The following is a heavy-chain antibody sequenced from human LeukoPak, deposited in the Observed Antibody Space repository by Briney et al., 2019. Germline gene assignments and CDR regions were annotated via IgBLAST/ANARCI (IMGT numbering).Heavy chain of an antibody. Sequence: GGSLRLSCAASGFTFSNYAMSWVRQAPGKGLEWVAVISYDGSNKYYADSVKGRFTISRDNPKNTLYLQMNSLRAEDTAVYFCAKRGVVIRVILVGFHKEAYYFDSWGQGALVTVSS. CDR2: ISYDGSNK. CDR3: AKRGVVIRVILVGFHKEAYYFDS. J-gene: IGHJ4*02. V-gene: IGHV3-30*18. CDR1: GFTFSNYA. D-gene: IGHD3-22*01.